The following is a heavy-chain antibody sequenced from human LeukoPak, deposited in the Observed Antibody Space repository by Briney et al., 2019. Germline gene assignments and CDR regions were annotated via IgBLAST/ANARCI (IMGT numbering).Heavy chain of an antibody. V-gene: IGHV4-34*01. CDR2: INHSGST. D-gene: IGHD6-13*01. CDR3: ARLIARIAAAGKNWIDP. J-gene: IGHJ5*02. CDR1: GGSFSGYY. Sequence: PSETLSLTCAVYGGSFSGYYWSWIRQPPGKGLEWIGEINHSGSTNYNPSLKSRVTISVDTSKNQFSLKLSSVTAADTAVYYCARLIARIAAAGKNWIDPWGQGTLVTVSS.